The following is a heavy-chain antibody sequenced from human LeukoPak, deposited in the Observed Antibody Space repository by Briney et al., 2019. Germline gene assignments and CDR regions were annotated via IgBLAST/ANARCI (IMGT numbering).Heavy chain of an antibody. D-gene: IGHD3-10*01. Sequence: GGSLRLSCAASGFTFSSSWMSWVRQAPGKGLEWVANIKQAGGEKYYVDSVKGRFTISRDNAKNSLYLQINSLRAEDTAVYFCARVVPPLYYFDYWGQGTLVTVSS. CDR3: ARVVPPLYYFDY. CDR2: IKQAGGEK. J-gene: IGHJ4*02. V-gene: IGHV3-7*01. CDR1: GFTFSSSW.